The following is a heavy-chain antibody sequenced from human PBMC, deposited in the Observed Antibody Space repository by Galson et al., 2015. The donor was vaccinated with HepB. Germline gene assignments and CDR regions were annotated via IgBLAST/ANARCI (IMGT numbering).Heavy chain of an antibody. Sequence: SVKVSCKASGYTFTGYYMHWVRQAPGQGLEWMGWINPNSGGTNYAQKFQGRVTMTRDTSISTAYMEPSRLRSDDTAVYYCASPRGTMGSGSQPGYYGMDVWGQGTTVTVSS. J-gene: IGHJ6*02. V-gene: IGHV1-2*02. CDR2: INPNSGGT. D-gene: IGHD3-10*01. CDR3: ASPRGTMGSGSQPGYYGMDV. CDR1: GYTFTGYY.